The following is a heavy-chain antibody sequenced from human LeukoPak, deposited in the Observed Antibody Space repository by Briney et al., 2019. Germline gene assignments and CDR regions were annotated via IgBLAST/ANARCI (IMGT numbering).Heavy chain of an antibody. CDR3: ARGGEGGYYDFWSGPTMAFFDY. CDR2: ISYDGSNK. D-gene: IGHD3-3*01. Sequence: PGGSLRLSCAASGFTFSSYAMHWVRQAPGKGLEWVAVISYDGSNKYYADSVKGRFTISRDNSKNTLYLQMNSLRAEDTAVYYCARGGEGGYYDFWSGPTMAFFDYWGQGTLVTVSS. V-gene: IGHV3-30-3*01. CDR1: GFTFSSYA. J-gene: IGHJ4*02.